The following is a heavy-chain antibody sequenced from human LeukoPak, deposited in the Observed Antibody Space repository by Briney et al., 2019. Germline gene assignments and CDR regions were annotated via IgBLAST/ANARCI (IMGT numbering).Heavy chain of an antibody. Sequence: GGSLRLSCAASGFTFSSDEMNWVRQAPGKGLEWVSYISSSGSIIYYADSVKGRFTISRDNAKNSLYLQMTSLRAEDTAVYYCGNFLRLGELYFDYWPQGTLVRVSS. V-gene: IGHV3-48*03. CDR3: GNFLRLGELYFDY. CDR1: GFTFSSDE. D-gene: IGHD3-10*01. J-gene: IGHJ4*02. CDR2: ISSSGSII.